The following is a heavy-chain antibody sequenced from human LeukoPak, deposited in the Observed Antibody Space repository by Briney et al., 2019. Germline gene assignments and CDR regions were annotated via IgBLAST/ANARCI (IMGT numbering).Heavy chain of an antibody. CDR1: GFTFSSYA. D-gene: IGHD1-14*01. Sequence: PGRSLRLSCAASGFTFSSYAMNWVRQAPGKGLEWVAVIWYDGSNKYYADSVKGRFTISRDNSKNTVYLQMNSLGAEDTAVYYCARGGAFADRTYYFASWGQGILVTVSS. V-gene: IGHV3-33*01. CDR2: IWYDGSNK. CDR3: ARGGAFADRTYYFAS. J-gene: IGHJ4*02.